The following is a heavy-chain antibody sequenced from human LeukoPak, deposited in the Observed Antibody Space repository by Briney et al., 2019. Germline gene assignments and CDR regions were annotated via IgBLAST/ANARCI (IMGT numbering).Heavy chain of an antibody. CDR2: ISSSSSYI. J-gene: IGHJ4*02. CDR3: ANPTAGWFGELRREWYFDY. Sequence: GGSLRLSCAASGFTFTTYFMNWVRQAPGKGLEWVSSISSSSSYIYYADSVKGRFTISRDNAKNSLSLQMNSLRAEDTAVYYCANPTAGWFGELRREWYFDYWGQGTLVTVSS. V-gene: IGHV3-21*04. D-gene: IGHD3-10*01. CDR1: GFTFTTYF.